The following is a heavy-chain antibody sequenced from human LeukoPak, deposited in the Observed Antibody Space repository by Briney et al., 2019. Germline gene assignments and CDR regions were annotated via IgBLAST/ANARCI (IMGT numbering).Heavy chain of an antibody. CDR1: GGSFSGYY. CDR2: INHSGST. CDR3: ARTGYGDYPFDY. J-gene: IGHJ4*02. V-gene: IGHV4-34*01. Sequence: PSETLSLTCAVYGGSFSGYYWSWIRQPPGKGLEWIGEINHSGSTNYNPSLKSRDTISVDTSKNQFSLKLSSVTAADTAVYYCARTGYGDYPFDYWGQGTLVTVSS. D-gene: IGHD4-17*01.